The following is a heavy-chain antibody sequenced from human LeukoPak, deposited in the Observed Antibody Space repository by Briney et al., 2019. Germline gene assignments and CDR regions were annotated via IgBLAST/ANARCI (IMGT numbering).Heavy chain of an antibody. CDR2: ISAYNGNT. J-gene: IGHJ5*02. V-gene: IGHV1-18*01. D-gene: IGHD1-1*01. CDR3: ARANPVENWFDP. Sequence: ASVKVSCKASGGTFSSYAISWVRQAPGQGLEWMGWISAYNGNTNYAQKLQGRVTMTTDTSTSTAYMELRSLRSDDTAAYYCARANPVENWFDPWGQGTLVTVSS. CDR1: GGTFSSYA.